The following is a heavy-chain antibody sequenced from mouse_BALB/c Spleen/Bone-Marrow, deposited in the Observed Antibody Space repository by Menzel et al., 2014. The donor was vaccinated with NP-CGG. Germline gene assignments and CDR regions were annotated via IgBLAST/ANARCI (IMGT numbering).Heavy chain of an antibody. CDR2: INPGSGST. Sequence: QVQLQQSGAELVRPGTSVKVSCKASGYAFTDYLMEWLKQRPGQGLEWIGVINPGSGSTNYNEKFMDKATLTADKSSSTAYMQLSSLSSDDSAVYFCARYDGYFDYWGQGTILTVSS. D-gene: IGHD2-3*01. J-gene: IGHJ2*01. V-gene: IGHV1-54*01. CDR1: GYAFTDYL. CDR3: ARYDGYFDY.